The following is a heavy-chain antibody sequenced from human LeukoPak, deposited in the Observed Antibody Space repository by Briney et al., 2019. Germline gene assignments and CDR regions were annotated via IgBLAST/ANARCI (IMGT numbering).Heavy chain of an antibody. J-gene: IGHJ5*02. D-gene: IGHD1-26*01. V-gene: IGHV3-30-3*01. Sequence: GGSLRLSCAASGFTFSSYSMHWVRQAPGKGLEWVAVISYDGSNKYYADSVKGRFTISRDNSKNTLYLQMNSLRAEDTAVYYCAKDVRARPIVGATNWFDPWGQGTLVTVSS. CDR1: GFTFSSYS. CDR3: AKDVRARPIVGATNWFDP. CDR2: ISYDGSNK.